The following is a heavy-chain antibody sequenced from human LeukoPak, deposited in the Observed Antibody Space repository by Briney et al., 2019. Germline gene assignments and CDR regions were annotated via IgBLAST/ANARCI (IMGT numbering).Heavy chain of an antibody. CDR2: ISYDGSNK. D-gene: IGHD2-2*01. Sequence: GGSLRLSCAASGFTFSSYGMHWVRQAPGEGLEWVAVISYDGSNKYYADSEKGRFTISRDNSKNTLYLKMNSLRAEDTAVYYCAKPALGYCSSTSCSESHFDYWGQGTLVTVSS. V-gene: IGHV3-30*18. J-gene: IGHJ4*02. CDR1: GFTFSSYG. CDR3: AKPALGYCSSTSCSESHFDY.